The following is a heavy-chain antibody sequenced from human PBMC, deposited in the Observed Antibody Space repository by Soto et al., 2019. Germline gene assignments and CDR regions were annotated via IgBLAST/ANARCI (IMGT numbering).Heavy chain of an antibody. CDR3: ARGSGSYYAY. D-gene: IGHD1-26*01. CDR2: ISYSGST. Sequence: QVQLQESGPGLVKPSETLSLTCTVSGASVSSGNYYWSWIRQPPGKGLECIGYISYSGSTNYNPSLKSRVTISLDTSKTPFSLKLSSVTAAETPVYYCARGSGSYYAYWGQGTLVTVSS. CDR1: GASVSSGNYY. J-gene: IGHJ4*02. V-gene: IGHV4-61*01.